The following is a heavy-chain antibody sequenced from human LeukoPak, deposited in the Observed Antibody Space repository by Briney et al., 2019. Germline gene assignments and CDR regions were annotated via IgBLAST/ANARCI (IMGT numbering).Heavy chain of an antibody. J-gene: IGHJ4*02. V-gene: IGHV7-4-1*02. CDR1: GYLFTTYP. Sequence: GASVKVSCKASGYLFTTYPMNWLRQAPGQGLEYMGWINTTTGNPTYVQGFTGRFVFSLDTSVSTAYLQISSLQAEDIAVYYCARTTSGNYGTFDYWGQGTPVTVSS. CDR2: INTTTGNP. D-gene: IGHD1-26*01. CDR3: ARTTSGNYGTFDY.